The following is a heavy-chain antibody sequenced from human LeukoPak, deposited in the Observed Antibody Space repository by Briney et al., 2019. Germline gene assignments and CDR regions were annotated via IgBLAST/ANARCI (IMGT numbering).Heavy chain of an antibody. CDR3: VRVKGGSISDS. Sequence: PSETLSLTCTVSGGSISSSNYYWGWIRQPPGEGLEWIASISYSGSTYYNPSVKSRVAISRDTSKNQFSLSLNSVTAADTAVYYCVRVKGGSISDSWGQGTLVTVSS. J-gene: IGHJ4*02. CDR2: ISYSGST. V-gene: IGHV4-39*07. CDR1: GGSISSSNYY. D-gene: IGHD1-26*01.